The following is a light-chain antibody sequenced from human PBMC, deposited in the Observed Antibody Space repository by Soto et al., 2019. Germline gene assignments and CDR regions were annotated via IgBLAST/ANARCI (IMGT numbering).Light chain of an antibody. CDR2: AAS. J-gene: IGKJ1*01. CDR1: QGISRY. V-gene: IGKV1-8*01. CDR3: QKYYSYSRS. Sequence: IRMTHSPSSLSASTGDSVTNTSRASQGISRYLAWYQQKPGKAPKLLIYAASTLKSGVPSRFSGSGSGTDSTLIISCLQSEDFATYYCQKYYSYSRSFGQGTKVDI.